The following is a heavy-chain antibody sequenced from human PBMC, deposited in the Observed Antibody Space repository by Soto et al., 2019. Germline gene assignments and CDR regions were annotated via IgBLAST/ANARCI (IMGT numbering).Heavy chain of an antibody. Sequence: GGSLRLSCAASGFTFSSYAMSWVRQAPGKGLEWVSAISGSGGSTYYADSVKGRFTISRDNSKNTLYLQMNSLRAEDTSVYYCAEDRDTTDPTYYFDVWGKGTTVTVSS. V-gene: IGHV3-23*01. CDR1: GFTFSSYA. CDR2: ISGSGGST. D-gene: IGHD4-4*01. J-gene: IGHJ6*03. CDR3: AEDRDTTDPTYYFDV.